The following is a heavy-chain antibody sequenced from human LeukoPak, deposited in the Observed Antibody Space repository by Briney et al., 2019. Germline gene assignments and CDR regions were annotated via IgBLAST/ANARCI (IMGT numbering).Heavy chain of an antibody. V-gene: IGHV4-30-4*01. CDR2: IYYSGST. Sequence: PSETLSLTCNVSGGSISSGDYYWSWIRQPPGKGLEWIGYIYYSGSTYYNPSLKSRVTISVDTSKNQFSLKLSSVTAADTAVYYCARDEADYGDYASRAFDIWGQGTMVTVSS. D-gene: IGHD4-17*01. J-gene: IGHJ3*02. CDR3: ARDEADYGDYASRAFDI. CDR1: GGSISSGDYY.